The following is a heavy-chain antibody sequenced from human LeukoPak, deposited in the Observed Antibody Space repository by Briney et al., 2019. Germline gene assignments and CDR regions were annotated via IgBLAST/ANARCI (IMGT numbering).Heavy chain of an antibody. Sequence: PGGSLRLSCAVSGFTVSSNYVSWVRQAPGKGLEWVSYISSSSSTIYYADSVKGRFTISRDNAKNSLYLQMNSLRAEDTAVYYCARAAGNDYWGQGTLVTVSS. CDR2: ISSSSSTI. D-gene: IGHD6-13*01. V-gene: IGHV3-48*04. J-gene: IGHJ4*02. CDR3: ARAAGNDY. CDR1: GFTVSSNY.